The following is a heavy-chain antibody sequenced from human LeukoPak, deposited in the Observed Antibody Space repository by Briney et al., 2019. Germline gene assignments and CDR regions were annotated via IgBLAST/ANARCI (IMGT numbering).Heavy chain of an antibody. CDR2: IWYDGSNK. J-gene: IGHJ4*02. D-gene: IGHD6-13*01. CDR1: GFTFSSYG. CDR3: AKSLWQQLIQRTTLDN. Sequence: GGSLRLSCAASGFTFSSYGMHWVRQAPGKGLEWVAVIWYDGSNKYYADSVKGRFTISRDNSKNTLYLQMNSLRAEDTAVYYCAKSLWQQLIQRTTLDNWGQGTLVTVSS. V-gene: IGHV3-33*06.